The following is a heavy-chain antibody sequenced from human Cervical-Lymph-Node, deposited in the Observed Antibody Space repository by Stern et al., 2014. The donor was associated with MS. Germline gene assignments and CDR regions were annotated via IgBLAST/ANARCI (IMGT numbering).Heavy chain of an antibody. V-gene: IGHV1-46*03. CDR2: INPSGGST. CDR1: GYTFTSYY. D-gene: IGHD2-21*02. Sequence: VQLVESGAEVKKPGASVKVSCKASGYTFTSYYMHWVRQAPGQGLEWMGIINPSGGSTSYAQKFQGRVTMTRDTSTSTVYMELSSLRSEDTAVYYCARASNCGGDCPGLRGAFDIWGQGTMVTVSS. CDR3: ARASNCGGDCPGLRGAFDI. J-gene: IGHJ3*02.